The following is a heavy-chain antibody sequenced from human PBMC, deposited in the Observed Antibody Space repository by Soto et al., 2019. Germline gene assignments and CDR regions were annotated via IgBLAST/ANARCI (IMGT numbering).Heavy chain of an antibody. CDR1: GYTFTRYW. CDR3: ARVDHNGYDFDY. V-gene: IGHV5-51*01. D-gene: IGHD5-12*01. Sequence: PGESLKISCKGSGYTFTRYWIGWVRQMTGKGLEWMGIIYPVDSDTRYSPSFQGQVTMSVDKTISIAYLQWGSLRASDTAIYYCARVDHNGYDFDYWGQGTMVTVSS. J-gene: IGHJ4*02. CDR2: IYPVDSDT.